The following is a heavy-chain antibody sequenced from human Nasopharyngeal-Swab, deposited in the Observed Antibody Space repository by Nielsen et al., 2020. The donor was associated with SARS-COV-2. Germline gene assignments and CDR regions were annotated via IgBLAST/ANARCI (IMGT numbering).Heavy chain of an antibody. J-gene: IGHJ6*02. Sequence: GESLKISCAASGFTFDDYGMSWVRQAPGKGLEWVSGINWNGGRTGYADSVKGRFTISRDNAKNSLNLQMNSLRAEDTAVYYCAKRPRSWNYYGMDVWGQGTTVTVSS. D-gene: IGHD1-1*01. V-gene: IGHV3-20*04. CDR2: INWNGGRT. CDR1: GFTFDDYG. CDR3: AKRPRSWNYYGMDV.